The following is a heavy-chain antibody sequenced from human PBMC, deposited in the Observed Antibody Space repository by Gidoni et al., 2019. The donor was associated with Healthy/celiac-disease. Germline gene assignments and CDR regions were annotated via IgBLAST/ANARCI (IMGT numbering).Heavy chain of an antibody. J-gene: IGHJ6*02. CDR3: ARDLKIAAAGTVYYYYYGMDV. CDR2: INPSGGST. D-gene: IGHD6-13*01. CDR1: GYTLTSYY. Sequence: QVQLVQSGAEVKKPGASVQVSCKASGYTLTSYYMHWRRQAPGQGLEWMGIINPSGGSTSYAQKFQGRVTMTRDTSTSTVYMELSSLRSEDTAVYYCARDLKIAAAGTVYYYYYGMDVWGQGTTVTVSS. V-gene: IGHV1-46*01.